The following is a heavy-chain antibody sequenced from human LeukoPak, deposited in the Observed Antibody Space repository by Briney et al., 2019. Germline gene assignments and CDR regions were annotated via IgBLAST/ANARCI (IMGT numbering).Heavy chain of an antibody. CDR2: INHSGST. CDR3: ASGGDIVATRDFDY. D-gene: IGHD5-12*01. CDR1: GGSFSGYY. J-gene: IGHJ4*02. Sequence: SETLSLTCAVYGGSFSGYYRSWIRQPPGKGLEWIGEINHSGSTNYNPSLKSRVTISVDTSKNQFSLKLSSVTAADTAVYYCASGGDIVATRDFDYWGQGTLVTVSS. V-gene: IGHV4-34*01.